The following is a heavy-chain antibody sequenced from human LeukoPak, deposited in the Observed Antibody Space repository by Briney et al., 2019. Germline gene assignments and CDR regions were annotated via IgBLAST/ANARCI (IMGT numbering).Heavy chain of an antibody. V-gene: IGHV3-7*03. CDR2: IKQDGSEK. J-gene: IGHJ1*01. D-gene: IGHD4-23*01. CDR3: AKAWVSQH. CDR1: GFTFSSYW. Sequence: GGSLRLSCATSGFTFSSYWMSWVRQAPGKGLEWVANIKQDGSEKYYVDSVKGRFTISRDNSKNTLYLQMDSLRAEDTAVYYCAKAWVSQHWGQGTLVTVSS.